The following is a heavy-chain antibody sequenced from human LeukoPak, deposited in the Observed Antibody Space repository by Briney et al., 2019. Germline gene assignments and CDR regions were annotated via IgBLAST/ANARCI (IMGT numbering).Heavy chain of an antibody. CDR1: GGSISSSSYY. CDR2: IYYSGST. J-gene: IGHJ5*02. V-gene: IGHV4-39*01. CDR3: ARHPGLYSWFDP. D-gene: IGHD3-10*01. Sequence: PSETLSLTCTVSGGSISSSSYYWGWIRQPPGKGLEWIGSIYYSGSTYYNPSLKSRVTISVDTSKNQFSLKLSSVTAADTAVYYCARHPGLYSWFDPWGQGTLVTVSS.